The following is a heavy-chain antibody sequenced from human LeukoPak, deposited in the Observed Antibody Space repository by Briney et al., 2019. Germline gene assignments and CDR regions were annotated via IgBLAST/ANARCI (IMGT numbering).Heavy chain of an antibody. Sequence: GGSLRLSCAPSGFTFSRHGMHWVRQAPGKGLEWVAIISNDGSRKYYAHSMEGRFTISRDNSKNTLYLQMDSLRAEDTAVYYCARDRAWNYFDYWGQGTLVTVSS. V-gene: IGHV3-30*03. CDR2: ISNDGSRK. J-gene: IGHJ4*02. D-gene: IGHD3-3*01. CDR3: ARDRAWNYFDY. CDR1: GFTFSRHG.